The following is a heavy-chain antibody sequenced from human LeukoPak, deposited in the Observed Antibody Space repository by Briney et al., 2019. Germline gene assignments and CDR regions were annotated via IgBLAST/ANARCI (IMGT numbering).Heavy chain of an antibody. D-gene: IGHD3-10*01. Sequence: SVKVSCKASGGTFSSYAISWVRQAPGQGLEWMGRIIPILGIANYAQKFQGRVTITADKSTSTAYMELSSLRSEDTAVYYCVGDLSMVRGETYNRFDPWGQGTLVTVSS. CDR2: IIPILGIA. J-gene: IGHJ5*02. CDR3: VGDLSMVRGETYNRFDP. CDR1: GGTFSSYA. V-gene: IGHV1-69*04.